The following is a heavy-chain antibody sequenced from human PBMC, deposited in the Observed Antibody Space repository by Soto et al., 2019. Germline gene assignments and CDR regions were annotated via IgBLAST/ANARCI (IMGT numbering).Heavy chain of an antibody. CDR1: GGTFSSYA. CDR3: ARVVGSYSSSWYRDYYYYGMDV. Sequence: QVQLVQSGAEVKKPGSSVKVSCKASGGTFSSYAISWVRQAPGQGLEWMGGIITIFGTANYAQKFQGRVTITADESTSTAYMELSSLRSEDTAVYYCARVVGSYSSSWYRDYYYYGMDVWGQGTTVTVSS. V-gene: IGHV1-69*01. J-gene: IGHJ6*02. CDR2: IITIFGTA. D-gene: IGHD6-13*01.